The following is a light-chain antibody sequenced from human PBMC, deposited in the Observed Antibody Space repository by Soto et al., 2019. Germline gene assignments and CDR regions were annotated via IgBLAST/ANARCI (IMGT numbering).Light chain of an antibody. CDR2: RAS. Sequence: DIQMTQSPSTLSASVGDRVTTCRASQNINTWLAWYQQKPGKGPILLIYRASRLESGVPSRFSGSGSGTEFALTISSLQPADFATYYCQQYETYSWTFGQGTKVDIK. J-gene: IGKJ1*01. CDR3: QQYETYSWT. CDR1: QNINTW. V-gene: IGKV1-5*03.